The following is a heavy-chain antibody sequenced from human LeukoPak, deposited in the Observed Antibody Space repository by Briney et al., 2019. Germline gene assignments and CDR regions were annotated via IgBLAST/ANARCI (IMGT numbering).Heavy chain of an antibody. CDR1: GGSISSSSYY. CDR2: IYYSGST. J-gene: IGHJ5*02. V-gene: IGHV4-61*05. CDR3: ARGGYYGSGNDFRFDP. Sequence: SETLSLTCTVSGGSISSSSYYWGWIRQPPGKGLEWIGYIYYSGSTNYKPSLKSRVTISVDTSKNQFSLKLSSVTAADTAVYYCARGGYYGSGNDFRFDPWGQGTLVTASS. D-gene: IGHD3-10*01.